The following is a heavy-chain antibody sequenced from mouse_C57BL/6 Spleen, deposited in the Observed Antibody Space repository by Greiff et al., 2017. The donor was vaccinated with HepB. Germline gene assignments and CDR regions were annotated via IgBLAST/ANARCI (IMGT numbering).Heavy chain of an antibody. CDR1: GYTFTSYW. V-gene: IGHV1-69*01. D-gene: IGHD2-4*01. Sequence: VQLQQPGAELVMPGASVKLSCKASGYTFTSYWMHWVKQRPGQGLEWIGEIDPSDSYTNYNQKFKGQSTLTVDKSSSTAYMQLSSLTSEDSAVYYCARYDYDDWYFDVWGTGTTVTVSS. J-gene: IGHJ1*03. CDR2: IDPSDSYT. CDR3: ARYDYDDWYFDV.